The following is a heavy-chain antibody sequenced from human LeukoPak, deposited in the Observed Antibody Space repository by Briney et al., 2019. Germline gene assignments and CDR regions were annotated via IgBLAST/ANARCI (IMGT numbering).Heavy chain of an antibody. V-gene: IGHV3-53*01. CDR2: IYSGGST. J-gene: IGHJ4*02. Sequence: GGSLRLSCSASGFIFSNYWMTWVRQGPGKGLEWVSVIYSGGSTYYADSVKGRFTISRDNSKNTLYLQMNSLRAEDTAVYYCASHSSSWYGFDYWGQGTLVTVSS. CDR1: GFIFSNYW. CDR3: ASHSSSWYGFDY. D-gene: IGHD6-13*01.